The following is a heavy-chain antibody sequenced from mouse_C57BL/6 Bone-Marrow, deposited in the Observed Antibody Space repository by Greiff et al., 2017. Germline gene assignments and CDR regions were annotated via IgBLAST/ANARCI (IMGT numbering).Heavy chain of an antibody. V-gene: IGHV2-3*01. CDR2: IWGYGST. CDR1: GFSLTSYC. J-gene: IGHJ4*01. CDR3: ASFYYGNCGYAMDY. D-gene: IGHD2-1*01. Sequence: QVQLKESGPGLVAPSQSLSITCTVSGFSLTSYCVSWVRQPPGKGLEWLGVIWGYGSTNNYSPLISRLSTSKDNSKTQVFLRLNSLQTDETATYYCASFYYGNCGYAMDYWGQGTSVTVSS.